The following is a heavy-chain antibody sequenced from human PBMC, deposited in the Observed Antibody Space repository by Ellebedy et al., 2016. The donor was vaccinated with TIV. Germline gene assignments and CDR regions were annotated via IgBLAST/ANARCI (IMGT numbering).Heavy chain of an antibody. Sequence: ASVKVSCKASGDIFRSYAINWVRQAPGQRLEWLGWISVYNGNTNYAQKFQGRVTMTTNPSTNTGYLEMSSLRSDDTAVYYCARVIGLRDCDGGTCSPPPPLDYWGQGTLVTVSS. CDR1: GDIFRSYA. D-gene: IGHD3-16*01. V-gene: IGHV1-18*01. CDR3: ARVIGLRDCDGGTCSPPPPLDY. CDR2: ISVYNGNT. J-gene: IGHJ4*02.